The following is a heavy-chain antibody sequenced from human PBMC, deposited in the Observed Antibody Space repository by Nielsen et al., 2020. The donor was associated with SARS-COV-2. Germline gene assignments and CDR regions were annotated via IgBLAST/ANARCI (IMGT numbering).Heavy chain of an antibody. D-gene: IGHD2-2*01. CDR1: DNSFSS. Sequence: ASVKVSCKASDNSFSSITWVRQAPGQGLEWMGRISTNNGNVNYAQSLQGRVTMTTDTSTSTVYMELKRLRSDDTAVYYCAREGSGVVPGPLGIGMWYLYYYMDVWGKGTTVTVSS. J-gene: IGHJ6*03. V-gene: IGHV1-18*01. CDR3: AREGSGVVPGPLGIGMWYLYYYMDV. CDR2: ISTNNGNV.